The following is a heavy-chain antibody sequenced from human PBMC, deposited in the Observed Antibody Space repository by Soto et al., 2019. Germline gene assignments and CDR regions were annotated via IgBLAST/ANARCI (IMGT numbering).Heavy chain of an antibody. D-gene: IGHD6-13*01. Sequence: QVQLVQSGAELKKPGASVKVSCKASGYTFTNYGISWVRQAPGQGLEWMGWINTYHGNTKYAQKLQGRVTMTKDTSTSTAYMELTSLRSDDTAVYYCARSPGYSASWVYFYYGMKLWGQGTTVSVSS. CDR3: ARSPGYSASWVYFYYGMKL. CDR2: INTYHGNT. V-gene: IGHV1-18*01. CDR1: GYTFTNYG. J-gene: IGHJ6*01.